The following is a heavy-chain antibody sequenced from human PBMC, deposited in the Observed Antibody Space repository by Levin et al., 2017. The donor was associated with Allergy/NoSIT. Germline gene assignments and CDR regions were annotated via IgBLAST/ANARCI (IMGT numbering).Heavy chain of an antibody. CDR1: GFTFSSYE. CDR2: ISSTGSTI. Sequence: GGSLRLSCAASGFTFSSYEMNWVRRAPGKGLEWVSYISSTGSTIHSADSVKGRFTISRDNAKNSLYLHMKSLRAEDTAVYYCARQLGKFWSGYNYFDYWGQGTLVTVSS. D-gene: IGHD3-3*01. V-gene: IGHV3-48*03. CDR3: ARQLGKFWSGYNYFDY. J-gene: IGHJ4*02.